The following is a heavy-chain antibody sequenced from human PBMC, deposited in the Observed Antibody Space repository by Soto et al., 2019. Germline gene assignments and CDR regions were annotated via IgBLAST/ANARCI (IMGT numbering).Heavy chain of an antibody. J-gene: IGHJ5*02. D-gene: IGHD6-19*01. CDR1: GGSISSYY. V-gene: IGHV4-59*08. Sequence: ETLSLTCTVSGGSISSYYWSWIRQPPGKGLEWIGYIYYSGSTNYNPSLKSRVTISVDTSKNQFSLKLSSVTAADTAVYYCARGSLYSSGWYGWFDPWGQGTLVTVS. CDR3: ARGSLYSSGWYGWFDP. CDR2: IYYSGST.